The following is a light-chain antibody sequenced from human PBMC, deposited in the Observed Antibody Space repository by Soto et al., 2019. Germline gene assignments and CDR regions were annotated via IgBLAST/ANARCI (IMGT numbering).Light chain of an antibody. Sequence: QSVLTQPASVSGSPGQSITISCTGTSSDVGGYNYVSWYQQHPGKAPKLMIYEVSNRPSGVSNRFSGSKSGNTASLTISGLQAKDEADYYCSSYTTISTLEVFGGGTKLTVL. CDR2: EVS. CDR1: SSDVGGYNY. CDR3: SSYTTISTLEV. J-gene: IGLJ3*02. V-gene: IGLV2-14*01.